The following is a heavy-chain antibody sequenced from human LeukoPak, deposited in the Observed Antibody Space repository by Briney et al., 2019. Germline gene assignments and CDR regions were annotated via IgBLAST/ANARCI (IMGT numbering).Heavy chain of an antibody. CDR2: LNPNSGGT. CDR1: GYTFTGYY. CDR3: ARGDGESLHFDY. J-gene: IGHJ4*02. V-gene: IGHV1-2*04. Sequence: GASVKVSCKASGYTFTGYYMHSVPHAPGQGLEWMGWLNPNSGGTNYAQKYQGWVTMTRDTSISTAYMALSRLRSDDTAVYYCARGDGESLHFDYWGQGTLVTVSS. D-gene: IGHD3-10*01.